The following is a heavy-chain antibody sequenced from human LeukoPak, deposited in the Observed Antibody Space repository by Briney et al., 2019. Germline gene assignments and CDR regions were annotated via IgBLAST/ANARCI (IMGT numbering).Heavy chain of an antibody. Sequence: PGGSLRLSCAVSGFTVSTNYMTWVRQARGKGLEWVSFNYPDGTTAYADSVKDRFTISRDNSKNSLFLQMNSLRAEDTAVYYCARENSYAFNLWGQGTMVTVFS. J-gene: IGHJ3*01. CDR3: ARENSYAFNL. V-gene: IGHV3-66*01. CDR1: GFTVSTNY. CDR2: NYPDGTT. D-gene: IGHD2/OR15-2a*01.